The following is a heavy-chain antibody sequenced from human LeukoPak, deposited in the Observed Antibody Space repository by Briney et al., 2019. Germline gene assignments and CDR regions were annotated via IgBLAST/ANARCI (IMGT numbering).Heavy chain of an antibody. J-gene: IGHJ4*02. CDR3: ARLVGGYSYRN. CDR1: GGSFSGYY. CDR2: INHSGST. Sequence: SETLSLTCAVYGGSFSGYYWSWIRQPPGKGLEWIGEINHSGSTNYNPSLKSRVTISVDTSKNQFSPKLSSVTAADTAVYYCARLVGGYSYRNWGQGTLVTVSS. D-gene: IGHD5-18*01. V-gene: IGHV4-34*01.